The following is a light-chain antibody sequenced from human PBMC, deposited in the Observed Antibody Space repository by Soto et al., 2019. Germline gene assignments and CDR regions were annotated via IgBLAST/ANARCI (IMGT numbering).Light chain of an antibody. J-gene: IGLJ2*01. CDR2: GNS. Sequence: QSVLTQPPSVSGAPGQRVTISCTESSSNIGAGYDVHWYQQLPGTAPKLLIYGNSNRPSGVPDRFSGSKSGTSASLAITGLQAQDEADYHCQSSDSSLSGVVFGGGTKLTVL. V-gene: IGLV1-40*01. CDR3: QSSDSSLSGVV. CDR1: SSNIGAGYD.